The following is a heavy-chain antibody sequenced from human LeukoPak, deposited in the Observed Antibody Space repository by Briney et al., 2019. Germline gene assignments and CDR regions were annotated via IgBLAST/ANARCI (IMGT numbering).Heavy chain of an antibody. V-gene: IGHV3-30*04. CDR3: EAGQDDGFDM. CDR2: ISYDGSNT. J-gene: IGHJ3*02. CDR1: GFTFSNYA. Sequence: GGALRLSCAASGFTFSNYAAHWVRQAPDKGLEWVAVISYDGSNTYYGDSVMGRFIISRDNSKNTLYLQMNSLTSEDTGVYYCEAGQDDGFDMWGQGPMVIVYS.